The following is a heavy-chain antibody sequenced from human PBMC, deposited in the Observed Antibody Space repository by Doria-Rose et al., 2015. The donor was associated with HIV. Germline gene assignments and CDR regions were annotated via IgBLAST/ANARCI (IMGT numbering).Heavy chain of an antibody. Sequence: SGPVLVKPTETLTLTCTVSGVSLSSPGMGVSWIRQPPGKALEWLANIFSDDERSYQTSLKSRLTISRGTSKGQVVVTMTDMDPVDTATYYCARIKSSRWYHKYYFDFWGQGTLVIVSA. CDR1: GVSLSSPGMG. CDR2: IFSDDER. J-gene: IGHJ4*02. CDR3: ARIKSSRWYHKYYFDF. V-gene: IGHV2-26*01. D-gene: IGHD6-13*01.